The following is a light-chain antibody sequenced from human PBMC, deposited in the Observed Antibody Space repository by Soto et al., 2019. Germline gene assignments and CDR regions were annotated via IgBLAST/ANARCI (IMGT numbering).Light chain of an antibody. V-gene: IGLV2-23*01. Sequence: QSALTQPASVSGSPGQSITISCTGTSSDIGSYNLVSWYQQHPGKAPKLIIYEDTKRPSGVSNRFSGSKSANTASLTVSGLQPEDEADYFCCSYGGRTTYVFGTGTKLTVL. J-gene: IGLJ1*01. CDR3: CSYGGRTTYV. CDR1: SSDIGSYNL. CDR2: EDT.